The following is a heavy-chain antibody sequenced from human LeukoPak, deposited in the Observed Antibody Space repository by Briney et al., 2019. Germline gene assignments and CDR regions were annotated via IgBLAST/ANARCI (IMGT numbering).Heavy chain of an antibody. J-gene: IGHJ4*02. CDR2: INPNSGGT. Sequence: ASVKVSCKASGYTFTGYYIHWVRQAPGQGLEWMGRINPNSGGTSYALKFQDRVTMTRDTSISTAYMELSRLRSDDTAVYYCATNPTYYYDSSGYFELDYWGQGTLVTVSS. D-gene: IGHD3-22*01. CDR3: ATNPTYYYDSSGYFELDY. V-gene: IGHV1-2*06. CDR1: GYTFTGYY.